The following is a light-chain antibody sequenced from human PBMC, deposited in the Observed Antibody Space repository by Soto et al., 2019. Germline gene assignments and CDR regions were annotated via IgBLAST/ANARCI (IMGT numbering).Light chain of an antibody. CDR1: ETIGYNY. J-gene: IGKJ2*01. CDR3: QQYDTSYT. CDR2: DAS. Sequence: EIVLTQFPGTLSLSPGERATLPCRASETIGYNYLAWYQQQPGLAPTLLIYDASTRAPGIPDRFSGSGSGTDFTLTISRVEPGDFAVYYCQQYDTSYTFGPGTKLEI. V-gene: IGKV3-20*01.